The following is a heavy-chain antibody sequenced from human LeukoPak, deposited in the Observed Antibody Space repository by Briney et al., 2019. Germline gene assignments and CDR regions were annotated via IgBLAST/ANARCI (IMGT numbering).Heavy chain of an antibody. CDR2: ISGTSTAI. J-gene: IGHJ3*02. CDR1: GFTLSSSN. CDR3: ARGGGRPYSDAFDI. Sequence: GGSLRLSCAASGFTLSSSNMHWVRQAPGKGLEWVSFISGTSTAIYYADSVKGRFTISRDIARKSLYLQMNSLRDEDTAVYYCARGGGRPYSDAFDIWGQGTVVTVSS. D-gene: IGHD2-15*01. V-gene: IGHV3-48*02.